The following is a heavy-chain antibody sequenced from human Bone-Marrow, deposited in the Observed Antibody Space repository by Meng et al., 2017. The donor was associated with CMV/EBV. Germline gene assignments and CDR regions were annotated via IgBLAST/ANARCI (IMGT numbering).Heavy chain of an antibody. Sequence: GESLKISCAASGFTFSSYGMHWVRQAPGKGLEWVAVISYDGSNKYYADSVKGRFTISRDNSKNTLYLQMNSLRAEDTAVYYCARDGEESGSYYGYFDYWGQGTLVTVSS. CDR1: GFTFSSYG. CDR3: ARDGEESGSYYGYFDY. D-gene: IGHD1-26*01. V-gene: IGHV3-30*12. CDR2: ISYDGSNK. J-gene: IGHJ4*02.